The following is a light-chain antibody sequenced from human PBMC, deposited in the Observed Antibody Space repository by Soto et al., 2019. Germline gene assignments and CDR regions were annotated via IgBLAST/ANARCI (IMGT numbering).Light chain of an antibody. Sequence: DIQMTQSPSTLSASVGDRVTISWRASQSISSWLAWYQQKPGKAPKLLMSDASSLERGVPSRFSGSGSGTEFTLTISSLQPDDFATYYCQQYDTYSRTFGQGTKVEIK. CDR1: QSISSW. CDR2: DAS. V-gene: IGKV1-5*01. CDR3: QQYDTYSRT. J-gene: IGKJ1*01.